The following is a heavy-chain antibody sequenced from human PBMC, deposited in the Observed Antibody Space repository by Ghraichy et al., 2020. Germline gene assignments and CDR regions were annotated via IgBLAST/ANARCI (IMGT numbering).Heavy chain of an antibody. CDR2: IYYSGST. D-gene: IGHD3-16*02. CDR1: GGSFTISSYY. CDR3: ARGDDYSYRNFDY. J-gene: IGHJ4*02. Sequence: ESLNISCTVSGGSFTISSYYWCWIRQPPGKGLEWIGSIYYSGSTYYKPSLKSRVTISVDTSKNQFSLKLSSVTAADTAVYYCARGDDYSYRNFDYWGQGTLVTVSS. V-gene: IGHV4-39*07.